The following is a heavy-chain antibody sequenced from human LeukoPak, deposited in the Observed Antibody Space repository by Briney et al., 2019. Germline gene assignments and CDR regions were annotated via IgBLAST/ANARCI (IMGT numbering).Heavy chain of an antibody. CDR3: ARVIAAAGNFDY. V-gene: IGHV4-61*08. J-gene: IGHJ4*02. Sequence: SETLSLTCTVSGGSISSGGYYWSWIRQHPGKGLEWIGCIYYSGSTNYNPSLKSRVTISVDTSKNQFSLKLSSVTAADTAVYYCARVIAAAGNFDYWGQGTLVTVSS. CDR2: IYYSGST. D-gene: IGHD6-13*01. CDR1: GGSISSGGYY.